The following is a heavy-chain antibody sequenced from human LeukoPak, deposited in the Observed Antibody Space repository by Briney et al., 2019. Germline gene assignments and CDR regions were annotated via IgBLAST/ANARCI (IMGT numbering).Heavy chain of an antibody. V-gene: IGHV1-18*01. Sequence: ASVKVSCKASGYTFTSYGISWVRQAPGQGLEWMGWISAYNGNTNYAQKLQGRVTMTTDTSTSTAYMELRSLRSDDTAVYYCAREIGELSDILTGEARTTFDYWGQGTLVTVSS. CDR2: ISAYNGNT. CDR3: AREIGELSDILTGEARTTFDY. CDR1: GYTFTSYG. D-gene: IGHD3-9*01. J-gene: IGHJ4*02.